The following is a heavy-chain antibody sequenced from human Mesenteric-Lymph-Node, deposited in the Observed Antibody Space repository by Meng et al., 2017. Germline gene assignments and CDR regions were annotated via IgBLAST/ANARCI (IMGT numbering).Heavy chain of an antibody. V-gene: IGHV3-21*01. D-gene: IGHD4-17*01. CDR2: ISSSSSYI. J-gene: IGHJ4*02. CDR1: GFTFSSYS. Sequence: GGSLRLSCAASGFTFSSYSMNWVRQAPGKGLEWVSSISSSSSYIYYADSVKGRFTISRDNAKNSLYLQMNSLRAEDTAVYYCASDHGDYVGYYFDDWGQGTLVTVSS. CDR3: ASDHGDYVGYYFDD.